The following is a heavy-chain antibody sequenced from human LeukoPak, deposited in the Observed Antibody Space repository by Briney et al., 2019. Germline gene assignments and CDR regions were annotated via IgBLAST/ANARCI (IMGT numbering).Heavy chain of an antibody. J-gene: IGHJ4*02. CDR3: ARDRAIFGVAKYYFDY. CDR2: IYTSGST. Sequence: PSETLSLTCTVSGGSISSYYWSWTRQPAGKGLEWIGRIYTSGSTNYNPSLKSRVTMSVDTSKNQFSLKLSSVTAADTAVYYCARDRAIFGVAKYYFDYWGQGTLVTVSS. CDR1: GGSISSYY. V-gene: IGHV4-4*07. D-gene: IGHD3-3*01.